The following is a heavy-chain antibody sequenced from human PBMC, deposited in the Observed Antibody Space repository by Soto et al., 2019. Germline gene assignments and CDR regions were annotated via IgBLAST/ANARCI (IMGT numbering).Heavy chain of an antibody. CDR1: GFTFSSYS. Sequence: GGSLRLSCAASGFTFSSYSMNWVRQAPGKGLEWVSYISSSSSTIYYADSVKGRFTISRDNAKNSLYLQMNSLRDEDTAVYYCARDPITIFGVVTEATFDYWGQGTLVTVSS. CDR2: ISSSSSTI. V-gene: IGHV3-48*02. D-gene: IGHD3-3*01. CDR3: ARDPITIFGVVTEATFDY. J-gene: IGHJ4*02.